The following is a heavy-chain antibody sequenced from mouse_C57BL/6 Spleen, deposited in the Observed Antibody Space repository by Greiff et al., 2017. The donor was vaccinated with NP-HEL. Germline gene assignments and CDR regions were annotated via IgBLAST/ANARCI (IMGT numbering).Heavy chain of an antibody. CDR1: GYTFTSYW. CDR2: IEPNSGGT. V-gene: IGHV1-72*01. Sequence: QVQLQQPGAELVKPGASVKLSCKASGYTFTSYWMHWVKQRPGRGLEWIGRIEPNSGGTKYNEKFKSKATLTVDKPSSTAYMQLSSLTSEDSAVYYCARRGNYYGSLLDYWGQGTTLTVSS. CDR3: ARRGNYYGSLLDY. D-gene: IGHD1-1*01. J-gene: IGHJ2*01.